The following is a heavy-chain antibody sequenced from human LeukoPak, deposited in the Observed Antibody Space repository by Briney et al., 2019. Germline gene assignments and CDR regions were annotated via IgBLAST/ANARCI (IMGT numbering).Heavy chain of an antibody. CDR2: FDPEDGET. D-gene: IGHD6-13*01. CDR3: ARHGGEVAAAGTGSFDY. Sequence: ASVKVSCKVSGYTLTELSMHWVRQAPGKGLEWMGGFDPEDGETIYAQKFQGRVTMTRNTSISTAYMELSSLRSEDTAVYYCARHGGEVAAAGTGSFDYWGQGTLVTVSS. CDR1: GYTLTELS. V-gene: IGHV1-24*01. J-gene: IGHJ4*02.